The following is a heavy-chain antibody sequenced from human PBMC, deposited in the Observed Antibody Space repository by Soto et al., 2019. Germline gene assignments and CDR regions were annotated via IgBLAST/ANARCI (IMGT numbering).Heavy chain of an antibody. Sequence: QVQLQESGPGLVKPSETLSLTCTVSGGSISSYYWSWIRQPAGKGLEWIGRIYTSGSTNYNPSLKSRVTMSVDTSKNQFSLKLSSVTAADTAVYYCARDRWFGELFWFDPWGQGTLVTVSS. D-gene: IGHD3-10*01. CDR3: ARDRWFGELFWFDP. CDR2: IYTSGST. J-gene: IGHJ5*02. CDR1: GGSISSYY. V-gene: IGHV4-4*07.